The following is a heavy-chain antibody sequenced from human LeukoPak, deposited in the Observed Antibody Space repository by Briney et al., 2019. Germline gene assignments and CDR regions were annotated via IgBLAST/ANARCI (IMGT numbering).Heavy chain of an antibody. J-gene: IGHJ3*02. D-gene: IGHD6-19*01. V-gene: IGHV1-46*01. Sequence: ASVKVSCKASGYTFTRYYMHWVRQAPGQGLEWMGIINPSGGSTNYAQKFQGRVTMTRDMSTSTAYMELSSLRSEDTAVYYCAADRLWGSGWYDDSFDIWGQGTMVTVSS. CDR3: AADRLWGSGWYDDSFDI. CDR2: INPSGGST. CDR1: GYTFTRYY.